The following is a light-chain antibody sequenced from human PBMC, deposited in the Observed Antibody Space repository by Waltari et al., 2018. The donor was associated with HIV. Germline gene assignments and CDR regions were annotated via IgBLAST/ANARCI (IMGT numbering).Light chain of an antibody. CDR2: GAS. CDR3: QQYGSSPEWT. V-gene: IGKV3-20*01. J-gene: IGKJ1*01. Sequence: EIVLTQSPGTLSLSPGERATLSCRASQSVSSSYLAWYQPKPGQAPRLLIYGASSRATGIPHRFSGSGSGTDFTLTISRLEPEDFAVYYCQQYGSSPEWTFGQGTKVEIK. CDR1: QSVSSSY.